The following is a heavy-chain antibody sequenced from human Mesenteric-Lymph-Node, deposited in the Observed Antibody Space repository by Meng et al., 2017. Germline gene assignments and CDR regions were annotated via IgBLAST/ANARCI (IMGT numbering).Heavy chain of an antibody. Sequence: QVKLQGSGPGLVKPSQTLSLTCTVSGDSISMGEYFWSRIRQPPGKGLEWIGYMDYRGSTFYNPSLKSRVTISVDTSKNQFSLKLSSVTAADTAVYFCARGELLWDYWGQGTLVTVSS. V-gene: IGHV4-30-4*01. J-gene: IGHJ4*02. CDR2: MDYRGST. CDR3: ARGELLWDY. CDR1: GDSISMGEYF. D-gene: IGHD2-2*01.